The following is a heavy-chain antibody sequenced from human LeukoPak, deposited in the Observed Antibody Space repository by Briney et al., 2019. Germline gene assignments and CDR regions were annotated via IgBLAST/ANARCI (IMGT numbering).Heavy chain of an antibody. CDR1: GFTFGDYA. Sequence: PGGSLRLSCAASGFTFGDYAMSWFRQAPGKGLEWVGFTRSKAYGGTTEYAASVKGRFTISRDDSKSIAYLQMNSLKTEDTAVYYCTRDLVVVPAATPMDVWGQGTTVTVSS. CDR3: TRDLVVVPAATPMDV. V-gene: IGHV3-49*03. CDR2: TRSKAYGGTT. D-gene: IGHD2-2*01. J-gene: IGHJ6*02.